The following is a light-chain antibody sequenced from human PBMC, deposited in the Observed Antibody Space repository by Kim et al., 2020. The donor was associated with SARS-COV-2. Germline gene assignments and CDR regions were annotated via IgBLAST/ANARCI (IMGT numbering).Light chain of an antibody. Sequence: SYELTQPSSVSVSPGQTARITCSGDVLAKKYARWFQQKPGQAPVLVIYKDSERPSGIPERFSDSRSGTIATLTISGAQVEDEADYYCYSAADNNVVFGGGTQLTVL. CDR2: KDS. V-gene: IGLV3-27*01. CDR3: YSAADNNVV. CDR1: VLAKKY. J-gene: IGLJ2*01.